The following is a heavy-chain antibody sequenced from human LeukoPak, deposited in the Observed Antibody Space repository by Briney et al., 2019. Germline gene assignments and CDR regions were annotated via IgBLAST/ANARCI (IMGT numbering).Heavy chain of an antibody. V-gene: IGHV3-23*01. CDR1: GFTFSSYA. CDR2: ISGSGGST. CDR3: ARGWFYYENTEPSDY. J-gene: IGHJ4*02. Sequence: PGGSLRLSCAASGFTFSSYAMSWVRQAPGKGLEWVSAISGSGGSTYYADSVKGRFTISRDNSKNTLYLQMNSLRAEDTAVYYCARGWFYYENTEPSDYWGQGTLVTVSS. D-gene: IGHD3-22*01.